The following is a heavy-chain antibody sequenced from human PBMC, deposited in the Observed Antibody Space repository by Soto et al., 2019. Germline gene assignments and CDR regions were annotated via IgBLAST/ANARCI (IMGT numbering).Heavy chain of an antibody. CDR3: TTGVSVHDAFDI. Sequence: EVQLVESGGGLVKPGGSLRLSCAASGFTFSNAWMNWVRQAPGKGLEWVGRSKSKTDGGTTDYAAPVKGRFTISRDYCKNTLYRQMNSLKTEVTAVYYCTTGVSVHDAFDIWGQGTMFTVSS. V-gene: IGHV3-15*07. CDR2: SKSKTDGGTT. CDR1: GFTFSNAW. D-gene: IGHD2-8*01. J-gene: IGHJ3*02.